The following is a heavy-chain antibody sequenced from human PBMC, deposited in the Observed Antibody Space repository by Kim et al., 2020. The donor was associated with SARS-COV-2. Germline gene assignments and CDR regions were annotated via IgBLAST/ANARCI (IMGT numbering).Heavy chain of an antibody. CDR3: AGGLDDTFYFYVMDV. V-gene: IGHV3-11*01. CDR2: ISGGGSVQ. D-gene: IGHD2-2*03. Sequence: GGSLRLSCTASEFSFTDYYMTWIRQAPGKGLEWISYISGGGSVQYYADSVKGRFIVSRDNAKNSLSLQMNSLRVEDTALYYCAGGLDDTFYFYVMDVWGQGTTVTVSS. J-gene: IGHJ6*02. CDR1: EFSFTDYY.